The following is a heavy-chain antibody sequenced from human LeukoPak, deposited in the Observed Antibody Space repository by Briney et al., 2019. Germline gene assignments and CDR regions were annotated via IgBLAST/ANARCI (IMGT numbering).Heavy chain of an antibody. CDR2: INPNNGGA. V-gene: IGHV1-2*02. CDR3: ARDQGNGYYINWFDP. Sequence: ASVKVSCKASGFTFSAYYMHWVRQAPGQGPEWMGWINPNNGGAKLAQEFQGRVTMTTDTSISTAYMELTKLTSDDTATYYCARDQGNGYYINWFDPWGQGTLVIVSS. CDR1: GFTFSAYY. D-gene: IGHD3-22*01. J-gene: IGHJ5*02.